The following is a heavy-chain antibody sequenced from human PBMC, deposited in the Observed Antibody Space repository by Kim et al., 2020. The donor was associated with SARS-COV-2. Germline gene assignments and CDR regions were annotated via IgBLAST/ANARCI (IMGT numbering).Heavy chain of an antibody. V-gene: IGHV3-30*03. CDR3: ARHNVTTRTFDY. CDR1: GFTFSSAG. D-gene: IGHD2-8*01. Sequence: GGSLRLSCATSGFTFSSAGMHWVRQAPGKGLEWVALISSDGSVKYYADSVRGRFTVSRDNSKDTMFLHMSGLRPEDTAVHFCARHNVTTRTFDYWGRGTL. J-gene: IGHJ4*02. CDR2: ISSDGSVK.